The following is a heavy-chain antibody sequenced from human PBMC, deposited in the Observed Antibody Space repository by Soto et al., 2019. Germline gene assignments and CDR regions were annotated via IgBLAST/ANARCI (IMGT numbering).Heavy chain of an antibody. J-gene: IGHJ6*02. CDR2: ISYDGNDK. D-gene: IGHD6-25*01. CDR1: GFTFSDYA. Sequence: QVQLVESGGGVVQPGRSLRLSCATSGFTFSDYALNWVRQAPGKGLEWVAVISYDGNDKFYADSVKGRFTISRDSSKHTLYLQMNSLIGDDTAVYYCAREVRLLSRWGRGMDVWGQGTTVTVSS. CDR3: AREVRLLSRWGRGMDV. V-gene: IGHV3-30-3*01.